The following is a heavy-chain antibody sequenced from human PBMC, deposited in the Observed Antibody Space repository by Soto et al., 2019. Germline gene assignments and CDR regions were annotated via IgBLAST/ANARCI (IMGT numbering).Heavy chain of an antibody. CDR1: GFTFSSYG. Sequence: QVQLVESGGGVVQPGRSLRLSCAASGFTFSSYGMHWVRQAPGKGLEWVAVISYDGSNKYYADSVKGRFTISRDNSKNPLYRKMNALGAEDTALYYCGKDGWELLPGEADYGGQGPLFTVSS. D-gene: IGHD1-26*01. CDR3: GKDGWELLPGEADY. CDR2: ISYDGSNK. J-gene: IGHJ4*02. V-gene: IGHV3-30*18.